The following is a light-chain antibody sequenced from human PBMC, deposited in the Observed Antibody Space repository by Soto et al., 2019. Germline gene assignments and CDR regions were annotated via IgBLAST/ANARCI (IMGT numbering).Light chain of an antibody. V-gene: IGKV3-15*01. CDR1: QSVSSN. Sequence: EIVMTQSPATLSVSPGERATLSCRASQSVSSNLAWYQQKPGQAPRLLIYGASTRVTGIPATFSASGSGTEFTLTISSLQSEDFAVYYCQQYKNWPLTFGGGTKVEIK. CDR2: GAS. J-gene: IGKJ4*01. CDR3: QQYKNWPLT.